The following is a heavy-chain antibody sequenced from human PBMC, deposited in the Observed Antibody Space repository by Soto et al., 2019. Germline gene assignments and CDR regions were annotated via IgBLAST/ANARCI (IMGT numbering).Heavy chain of an antibody. V-gene: IGHV4-31*03. J-gene: IGHJ3*02. CDR1: GDSINNGDCY. D-gene: IGHD4-17*01. Sequence: QVQLQESGPGLVKPSQTLSLTCTVSGDSINNGDCYWSWLRHVPGKGLEWIGYIYYSGTKYYNPSLKSRVSMSVDTSKNQFSLNLTSVTAADTAVYYCAREKEDDSGDYNAFDIWGQGTVVTASS. CDR3: AREKEDDSGDYNAFDI. CDR2: IYYSGTK.